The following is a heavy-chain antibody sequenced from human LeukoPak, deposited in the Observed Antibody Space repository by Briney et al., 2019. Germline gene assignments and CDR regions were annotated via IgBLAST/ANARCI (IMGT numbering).Heavy chain of an antibody. CDR1: GFTFSSYW. J-gene: IGHJ4*02. CDR3: TRGSSVWSDY. Sequence: AGGSLRLSCAASGFTFSSYWMHWVRQAPGKGLVWVARINSDGSSTSYADSVKGRFTISRDNAKNTLFLQMNSLRAEDTAVYYCTRGSSVWSDYWGQGTLVTVSS. CDR2: INSDGSST. V-gene: IGHV3-74*01. D-gene: IGHD6-19*01.